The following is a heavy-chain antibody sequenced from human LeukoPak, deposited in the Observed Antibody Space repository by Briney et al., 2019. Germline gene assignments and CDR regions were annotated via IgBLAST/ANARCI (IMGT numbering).Heavy chain of an antibody. J-gene: IGHJ4*02. Sequence: GGSLRLSCAASGITFSTSTMNWVRQAPGKGLEWVSSISSSSSYIYYADSVKGRFTISRDNAKNSLYLQMNSLRAEDTAVYYCARGRSIDYWGQGTLVTVSS. CDR2: ISSSSSYI. CDR3: ARGRSIDY. V-gene: IGHV3-21*01. D-gene: IGHD3-10*01. CDR1: GITFSTST.